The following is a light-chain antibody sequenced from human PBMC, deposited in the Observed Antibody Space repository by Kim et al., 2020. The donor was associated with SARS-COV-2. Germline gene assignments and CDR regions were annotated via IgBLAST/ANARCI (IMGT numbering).Light chain of an antibody. CDR2: GAS. Sequence: LSRGERATLSCGASQSVSSSYLAWYQLKPGQALRLLIYGASSRATGIPDRFSGSGSGTDFTLTISRLEPEDFAVYYCQQYGYSLSFGGGTKVDIK. J-gene: IGKJ4*01. V-gene: IGKV3-20*01. CDR1: QSVSSSY. CDR3: QQYGYSLS.